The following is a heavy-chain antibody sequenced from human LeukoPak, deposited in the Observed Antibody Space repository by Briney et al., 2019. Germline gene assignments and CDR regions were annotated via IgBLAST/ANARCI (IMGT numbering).Heavy chain of an antibody. V-gene: IGHV3-21*01. Sequence: GGSLRLSCAASGFTFSGYSMNWVRQAPGKGLEWVSFISSSSSYIHYADSVKGRFTISRDNAKNSLYLQMNSLRAEDTAVYYCVCLGLGGLSLDWGQGTLVTVSS. J-gene: IGHJ4*02. CDR1: GFTFSGYS. D-gene: IGHD3-16*01. CDR3: VCLGLGGLSLD. CDR2: ISSSSSYI.